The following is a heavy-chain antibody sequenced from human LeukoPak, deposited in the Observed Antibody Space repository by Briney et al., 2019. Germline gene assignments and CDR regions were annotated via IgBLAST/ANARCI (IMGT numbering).Heavy chain of an antibody. V-gene: IGHV3-23*01. CDR2: ISGSGGST. D-gene: IGHD6-6*01. Sequence: GGSLRLSCAASGFTFSSYAMSWVRQAPGKGLEWVSAISGSGGSTYYADSVKGRFTISRDNSKNTLYLQMDSLRAEDTALYYCARRTIEALDYWGQGTLVTVSS. CDR1: GFTFSSYA. J-gene: IGHJ4*02. CDR3: ARRTIEALDY.